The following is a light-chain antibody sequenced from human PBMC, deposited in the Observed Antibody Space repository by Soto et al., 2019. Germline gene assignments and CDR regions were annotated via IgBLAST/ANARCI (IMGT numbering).Light chain of an antibody. CDR1: QDIRND. V-gene: IGKV1-17*01. CDR2: AAS. Sequence: DIQMTQSPSSLSASEGDRVTITCRASQDIRNDVGWYQQKAGKAPKRLIFAASSLHSGVPSRFSGSRSGTEFTLTIASLQPEDFATYYCLQHNTYPFTFGGGTKVEFK. CDR3: LQHNTYPFT. J-gene: IGKJ4*01.